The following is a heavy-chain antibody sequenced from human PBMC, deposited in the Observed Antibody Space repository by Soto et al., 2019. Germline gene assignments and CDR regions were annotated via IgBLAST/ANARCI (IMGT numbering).Heavy chain of an antibody. CDR1: GFTVSSNY. J-gene: IGHJ5*02. D-gene: IGHD2-2*01. CDR2: IYSAGYT. CDR3: ASGGYCISTSCPGVNWFDP. V-gene: IGHV3-66*01. Sequence: GGSLRLSCAASGFTVSSNYMSWVRQAPGKGLEWVSLIYSAGYTSYADSVKGGFTISRDNSKNTLYLQMNNLRAEDTAVYYCASGGYCISTSCPGVNWFDPWGQGTLVTVSS.